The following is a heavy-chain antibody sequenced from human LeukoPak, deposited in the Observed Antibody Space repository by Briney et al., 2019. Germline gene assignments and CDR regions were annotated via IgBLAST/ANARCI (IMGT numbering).Heavy chain of an antibody. CDR1: GFSFSDSY. V-gene: IGHV3-11*01. Sequence: GGSLTLSCVVSGFSFSDSYMTWVRQTPGKGLESLAYISGSGHDIYYTDSVKGRFTISRDNAKDSLYLQMNGLRPEDTALYYCSTDPRLLIYWGHGTLVTVSS. CDR3: STDPRLLIY. D-gene: IGHD2-8*01. CDR2: ISGSGHDI. J-gene: IGHJ4*01.